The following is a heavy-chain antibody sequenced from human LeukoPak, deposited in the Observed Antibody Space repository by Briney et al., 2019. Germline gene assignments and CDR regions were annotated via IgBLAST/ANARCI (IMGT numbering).Heavy chain of an antibody. Sequence: PGGSLRLSCAASGFTFSSYSMNWVRQAPGKGLEWVSSISSSSSYIYYADSVKGRFTISRDNAKNSLYLQMNSLRAEDTAVYYCARDRLLWFGELTYYFDYWGQGTLVTVSS. V-gene: IGHV3-21*01. J-gene: IGHJ4*02. CDR3: ARDRLLWFGELTYYFDY. D-gene: IGHD3-10*01. CDR1: GFTFSSYS. CDR2: ISSSSSYI.